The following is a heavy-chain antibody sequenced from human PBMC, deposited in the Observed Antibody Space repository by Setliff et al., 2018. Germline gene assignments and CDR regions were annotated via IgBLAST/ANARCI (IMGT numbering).Heavy chain of an antibody. V-gene: IGHV1-18*01. CDR2: ISGYNGNT. J-gene: IGHJ4*02. CDR1: GYTFISYG. D-gene: IGHD3-3*01. Sequence: GASVKVSCKTSGYTFISYGLSWMRQAPGQGLEWMGWISGYNGNTEYAQNLQGRVTMTMDTSTSTAYVELRSLTSDDTAVYYCARVPRLEWLLPTFDSWGQGTLVTVSS. CDR3: ARVPRLEWLLPTFDS.